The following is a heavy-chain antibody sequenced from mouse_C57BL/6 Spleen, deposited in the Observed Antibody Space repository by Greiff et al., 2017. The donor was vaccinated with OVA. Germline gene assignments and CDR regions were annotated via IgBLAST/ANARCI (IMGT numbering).Heavy chain of an antibody. CDR3: ARGKFYYYGSSDYFDY. CDR2: IYPGDGDT. Sequence: QVQLQQSGPELVKPGASVKISCKASGYAFSSSWMNWVKQRPGKGLEWIGRIYPGDGDTNYNGKFKGKATLTADKSSSTAYMQLSSLTSEDSAVYFCARGKFYYYGSSDYFDYWGQGTTLTVSS. V-gene: IGHV1-82*01. D-gene: IGHD1-1*01. J-gene: IGHJ2*01. CDR1: GYAFSSSW.